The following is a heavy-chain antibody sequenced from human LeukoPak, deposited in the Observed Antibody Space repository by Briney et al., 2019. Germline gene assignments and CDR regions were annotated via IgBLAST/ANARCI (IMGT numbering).Heavy chain of an antibody. D-gene: IGHD3-3*01. CDR1: GFTFSSYE. CDR3: ARGRYDFWSGYYTFDC. V-gene: IGHV3-48*03. Sequence: GGSLRLSCAASGFTFSSYEMNWVRQAPGKGLEWVSYISSSGSTIYYADSVKGRFTISRDNAKNSLYLQMNSLRAEDTAVYYCARGRYDFWSGYYTFDCWGQGTLVTVSS. J-gene: IGHJ4*02. CDR2: ISSSGSTI.